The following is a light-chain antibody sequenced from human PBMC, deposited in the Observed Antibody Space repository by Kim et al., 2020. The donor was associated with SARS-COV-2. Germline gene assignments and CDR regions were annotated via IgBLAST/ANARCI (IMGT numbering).Light chain of an antibody. J-gene: IGKJ5*01. V-gene: IGKV1-33*01. Sequence: ASVGDRVTITCQASQDISKYLNWYQQKPGKAPKLLIYDVSNLETGVPSRFTGSGYGTDFTFTISSLQPEDVATYYCQQFDNVPVTFGQGTRLEIK. CDR1: QDISKY. CDR3: QQFDNVPVT. CDR2: DVS.